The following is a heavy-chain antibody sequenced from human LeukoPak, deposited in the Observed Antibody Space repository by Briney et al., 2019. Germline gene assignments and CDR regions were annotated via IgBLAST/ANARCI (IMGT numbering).Heavy chain of an antibody. J-gene: IGHJ3*02. CDR1: GFTFRSYD. CDR3: AKDRPEWGGEEAFDI. Sequence: GRSLRLSCAASGFTFRSYDIHWVRQAPGKGLEWVAVISSDGRNKYYADSVKGRFTISRDNSKNTLYLQMNSLRAEDTAVYYCAKDRPEWGGEEAFDIWGRGTMVTVSS. D-gene: IGHD3-16*01. CDR2: ISSDGRNK. V-gene: IGHV3-30*18.